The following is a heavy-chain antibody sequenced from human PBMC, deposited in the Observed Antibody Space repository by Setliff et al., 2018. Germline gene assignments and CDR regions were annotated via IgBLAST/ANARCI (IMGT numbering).Heavy chain of an antibody. CDR1: GVSITTNSYY. Sequence: ESGPTLVNPTQTLSLTCSVSGVSITTNSYYWGWIRQPPGKALEWLALIYWNDDKRYSPSLKSRLTITKDTSKNQVVLTMTNMDPVDTATYYCAHKYGDYVRYFQHWGQGTLVTVSS. CDR2: IYWNDDK. CDR3: AHKYGDYVRYFQH. J-gene: IGHJ1*01. V-gene: IGHV2-5*01. D-gene: IGHD4-17*01.